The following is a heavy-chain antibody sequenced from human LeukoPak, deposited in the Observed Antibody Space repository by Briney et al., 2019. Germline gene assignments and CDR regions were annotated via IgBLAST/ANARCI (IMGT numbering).Heavy chain of an antibody. V-gene: IGHV3-21*01. CDR2: ISSSSSYI. J-gene: IGHJ4*02. Sequence: GGPLRLSCAATGFTFSSYSMNWVRQAPGKGLEWVSSISSSSSYIYYADSVKGRFTISRDNAKNSLYLQMNSLRAEDTAVYYCARDLPIVGATGHDYWGQGTLVTVSS. D-gene: IGHD1-26*01. CDR1: GFTFSSYS. CDR3: ARDLPIVGATGHDY.